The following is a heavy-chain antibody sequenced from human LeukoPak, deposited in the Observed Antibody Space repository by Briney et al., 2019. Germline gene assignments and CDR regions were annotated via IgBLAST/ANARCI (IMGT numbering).Heavy chain of an antibody. V-gene: IGHV3-30*18. CDR2: ISYDGSNK. D-gene: IGHD6-19*01. CDR3: AKVPLDSGWLVLDY. J-gene: IGHJ4*02. CDR1: GFTFSSYG. Sequence: GGSLRLSCAASGFTFSSYGMHWVRQAPGKGLEWVAVISYDGSNKYYADSVKGRFTISRDNSKNTLYLQMNSLRAEDTAVYYCAKVPLDSGWLVLDYWGQGTLVTVSS.